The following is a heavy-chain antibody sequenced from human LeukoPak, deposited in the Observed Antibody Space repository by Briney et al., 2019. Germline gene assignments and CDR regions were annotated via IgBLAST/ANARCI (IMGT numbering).Heavy chain of an antibody. CDR3: AREVYYDSIPADY. CDR1: GYTFTTYG. CDR2: ISAYNGNT. Sequence: GASVKVSCKASGYTFTTYGISWVRQAPGQGLEWMGWISAYNGNTNYAQNFQTRVTMTTDTSTSTAFLELRSLRSDDTAVYYCAREVYYDSIPADYWGQGTLVTVSS. J-gene: IGHJ4*02. D-gene: IGHD3-22*01. V-gene: IGHV1-18*01.